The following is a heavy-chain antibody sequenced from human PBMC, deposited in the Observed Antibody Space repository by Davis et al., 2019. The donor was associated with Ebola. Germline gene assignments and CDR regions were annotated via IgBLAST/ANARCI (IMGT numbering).Heavy chain of an antibody. Sequence: SETLSLTCTVSGGSISSSSYYWGWIRQPPGKGLEWIGSIYYSGSTNYNPSLKSRVTISVDTSKNQFSLKLSSVTAADTAVYYCARGVSIGPDYWGQGTLVTVSS. CDR3: ARGVSIGPDY. CDR1: GGSISSSSYY. CDR2: IYYSGST. D-gene: IGHD2-21*01. J-gene: IGHJ4*02. V-gene: IGHV4-39*07.